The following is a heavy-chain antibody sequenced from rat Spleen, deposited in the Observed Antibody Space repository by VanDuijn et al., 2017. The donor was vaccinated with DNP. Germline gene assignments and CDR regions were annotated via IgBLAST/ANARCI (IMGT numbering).Heavy chain of an antibody. V-gene: IGHV5-7*01. CDR1: GFTFSDYN. CDR2: ISYDGSST. CDR3: ARQPTGIGFAY. Sequence: EVQLVESGGGLVQPGRSLKLSCAASGFTFSDYNMAWVRQAPKKGLEWVATISYDGSSTYYRDSVKGRFTISRDNAKSTLYLQMDSLRSEDTATYYCARQPTGIGFAYWGQGTLVTVSS. J-gene: IGHJ3*01. D-gene: IGHD1-7*01.